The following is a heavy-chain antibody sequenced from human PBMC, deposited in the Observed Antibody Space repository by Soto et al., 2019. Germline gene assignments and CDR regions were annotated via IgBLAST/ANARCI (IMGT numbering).Heavy chain of an antibody. J-gene: IGHJ6*02. CDR2: IDPSDSYT. D-gene: IGHD2-2*01. Sequence: GESLKISCKGSGYSFTSYWISWVRQMPGKGLEWMGRIDPSDSYTNYSPSFQGHVTISADKSISTAYLQWSSLKASDTAMYYCASLYCSSTSCSAQYYGMDVWGQGTTVTVPS. V-gene: IGHV5-10-1*01. CDR1: GYSFTSYW. CDR3: ASLYCSSTSCSAQYYGMDV.